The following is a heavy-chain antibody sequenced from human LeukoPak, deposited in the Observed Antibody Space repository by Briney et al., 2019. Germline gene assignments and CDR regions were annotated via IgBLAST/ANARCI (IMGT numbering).Heavy chain of an antibody. D-gene: IGHD3-9*01. CDR2: IGGSGATT. CDR1: GITFSNYA. Sequence: GGSLRLSCAASGITFSNYAMSWVRQAPGKGLEWVSSIGGSGATTFYADSVKGRFTISRDISKNTLYLQMSSLRAGDTAIYYCAKGGIKRFGLVPDWFDPWGQGTLVAVSS. J-gene: IGHJ5*02. CDR3: AKGGIKRFGLVPDWFDP. V-gene: IGHV3-23*01.